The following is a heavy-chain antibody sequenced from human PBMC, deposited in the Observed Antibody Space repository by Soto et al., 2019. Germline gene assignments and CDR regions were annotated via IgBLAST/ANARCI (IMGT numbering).Heavy chain of an antibody. CDR1: GYTFTGYY. CDR3: ARDLGITGTTPYYYGMDV. Sequence: ASVKVSCKTSGYTFTGYYMHWVRQAPGQGLEWMGWINPNSGGTNYAQKFQGWVTMTRDTSISTAYMELSRLRSDDTAVYYCARDLGITGTTPYYYGMDVWGQGTTVTVSS. J-gene: IGHJ6*02. V-gene: IGHV1-2*04. D-gene: IGHD1-20*01. CDR2: INPNSGGT.